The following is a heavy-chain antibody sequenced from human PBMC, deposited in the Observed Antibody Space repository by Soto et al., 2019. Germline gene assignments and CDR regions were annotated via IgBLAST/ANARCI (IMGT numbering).Heavy chain of an antibody. J-gene: IGHJ4*02. V-gene: IGHV3-30-3*01. CDR2: ISYDGSNK. CDR3: ARDSDTDYGD. Sequence: QVQLVESGGGVVQPGRSLRLSCAASGFTFSSYAMHWVRQAPGTGLEWVAVISYDGSNKYYADSVKGRFTISRDNSKNTLYLQMNSMRAEDTAVYDCARDSDTDYGDWGQGSLVTVSS. CDR1: GFTFSSYA. D-gene: IGHD5-18*01.